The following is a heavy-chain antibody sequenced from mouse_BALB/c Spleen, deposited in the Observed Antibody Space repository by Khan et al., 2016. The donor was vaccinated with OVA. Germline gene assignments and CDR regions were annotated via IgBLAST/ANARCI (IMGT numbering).Heavy chain of an antibody. CDR1: GYIFTRYW. V-gene: IGHV1-76*01. D-gene: IGHD2-14*01. CDR2: IYPGTGNT. Sequence: QMQLEESGTELVRPGASVKLSCKTSGYIFTRYWIHWIKQSSGQGLEWIARIYPGTGNTYYNEKFNGKASLTADKSSSTAYLHLTSLKSEESAVYLCAREEALYDFDYWGQGTTLTVSS. J-gene: IGHJ2*01. CDR3: AREEALYDFDY.